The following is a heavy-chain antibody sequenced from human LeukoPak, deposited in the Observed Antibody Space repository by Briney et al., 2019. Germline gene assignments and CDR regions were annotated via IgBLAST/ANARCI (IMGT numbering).Heavy chain of an antibody. V-gene: IGHV3-23*01. J-gene: IGHJ4*02. CDR3: ATVGSGYDPIDY. Sequence: GGSLRLSCAASGFTFSSYAMSWVRQAPGKGLEWVSAISGSAYSTYYADSVKGRFTISRDNSKNTLYLQMNSLRAEDTAVYYCATVGSGYDPIDYWGQGTLVTVSS. CDR1: GFTFSSYA. CDR2: ISGSAYST. D-gene: IGHD5-12*01.